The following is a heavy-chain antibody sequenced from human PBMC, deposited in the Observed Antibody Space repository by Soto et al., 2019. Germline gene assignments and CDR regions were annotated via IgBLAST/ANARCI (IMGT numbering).Heavy chain of an antibody. CDR1: GYTFTSYG. CDR2: INPGNGNT. Sequence: ASVKVSCKASGYTFTSYGINWVRQAPGRGLEWMGWINPGNGNTKYSQQFQGRVIIDRDTSASTAYMELSSLRSEDTAVYYCARGGYSDSSNYLAYWGLGTLVTVSS. CDR3: ARGGYSDSSNYLAY. V-gene: IGHV1-3*01. J-gene: IGHJ4*02. D-gene: IGHD3-22*01.